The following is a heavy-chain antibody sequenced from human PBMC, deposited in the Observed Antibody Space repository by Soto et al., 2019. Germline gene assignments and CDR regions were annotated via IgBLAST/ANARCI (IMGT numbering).Heavy chain of an antibody. Sequence: EVQLVESGGGLIQPGGSLRLSCAASGFNFIRKYMIWVRQAPGKGLEWVSTLYSGGTTYYADSVKGRFTISRDTSENTLYLQMNSLRAEDTAVYYCARGLYDSGSFYFDFWPGNPGHRFL. J-gene: IGHJ4*02. D-gene: IGHD3-10*01. CDR2: LYSGGTT. CDR3: ARGLYDSGSFYFDF. CDR1: GFNFIRKY. V-gene: IGHV3-53*01.